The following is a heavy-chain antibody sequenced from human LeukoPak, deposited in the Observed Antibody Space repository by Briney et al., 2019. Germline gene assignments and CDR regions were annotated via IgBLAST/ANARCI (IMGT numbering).Heavy chain of an antibody. D-gene: IGHD6-19*01. CDR2: ISHDGSNK. J-gene: IGHJ5*02. V-gene: IGHV3-30-3*01. CDR1: GFTFSSYA. Sequence: GGSLRLSCAASGFTFSSYAMHWVRQAPGKGLEWVSVISHDGSNKYYADSVKGRFTISRDNFKNTLYVQMNSLRAEDTAVYYCARVGGSSGWNLGWFDPWGQGTLVTVSS. CDR3: ARVGGSSGWNLGWFDP.